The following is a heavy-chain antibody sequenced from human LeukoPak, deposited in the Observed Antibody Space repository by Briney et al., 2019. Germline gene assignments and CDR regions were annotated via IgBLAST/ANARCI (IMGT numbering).Heavy chain of an antibody. CDR1: GGSISSYY. V-gene: IGHV4-59*01. CDR3: ARGTYYYDSSGYHH. Sequence: SETLSLTCTVSGGSISSYYWSWIRQPPGKGLEWIGYIYYSGSTNYNPSLKSRVTISVDTSKNQFSLKLSSVTAADTAVYYCARGTYYYDSSGYHHWGQGTLVTVSS. CDR2: IYYSGST. D-gene: IGHD3-22*01. J-gene: IGHJ5*02.